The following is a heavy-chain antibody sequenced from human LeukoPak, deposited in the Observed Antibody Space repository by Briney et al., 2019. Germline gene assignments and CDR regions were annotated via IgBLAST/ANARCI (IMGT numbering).Heavy chain of an antibody. D-gene: IGHD6-19*01. Sequence: SVTVSCKASGGTFSSYAISWVRQAPGQGLEWMGGIIPIFGTANYAQKFQGRVTITTDESTSTAYMELSSLRSEDTAVYYCARDQGSSGSPGDAFDIWGQGTMVTVSS. CDR3: ARDQGSSGSPGDAFDI. V-gene: IGHV1-69*05. J-gene: IGHJ3*02. CDR1: GGTFSSYA. CDR2: IIPIFGTA.